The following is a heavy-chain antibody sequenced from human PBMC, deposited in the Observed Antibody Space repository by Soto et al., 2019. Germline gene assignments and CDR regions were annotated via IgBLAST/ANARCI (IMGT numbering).Heavy chain of an antibody. V-gene: IGHV3-33*01. Sequence: QVQLVESGGGVVQPGRSLRLSCAASGFTFSSYGMHWVRQAPGKGLEWVAVIWYDGSNKYYADSVKGRFTISRDNSKNTLYLQMNSLRDEDTAVYYCARDSPGWLRSERSFYFDYWGQGTLVTVSS. D-gene: IGHD5-12*01. CDR2: IWYDGSNK. J-gene: IGHJ4*02. CDR1: GFTFSSYG. CDR3: ARDSPGWLRSERSFYFDY.